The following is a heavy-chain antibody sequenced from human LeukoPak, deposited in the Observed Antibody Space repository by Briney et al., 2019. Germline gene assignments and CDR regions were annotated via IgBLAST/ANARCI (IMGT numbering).Heavy chain of an antibody. V-gene: IGHV3-21*01. J-gene: IGHJ4*02. CDR3: ARDFGGVIVRSLDY. Sequence: PGGSLRLSCAASGFTFSSYSMNWVRQAPGKGLEWVSSISSSSSYIYYADSVKGRFTISRDNAKNSLYLQMNSLRAEDTAVYYCARDFGGVIVRSLDYWGQGTLVTVSS. CDR2: ISSSSSYI. D-gene: IGHD3-16*02. CDR1: GFTFSSYS.